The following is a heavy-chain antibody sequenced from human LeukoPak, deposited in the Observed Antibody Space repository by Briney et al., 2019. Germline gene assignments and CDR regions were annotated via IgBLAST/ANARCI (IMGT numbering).Heavy chain of an antibody. CDR3: ARDKRGANWFDR. CDR1: GFTFSTYT. Sequence: GGSLRLFCSASGFTFSTYTMHWVRQAPGKGLEWVSSLSGSSTYIYYADSVKGRCTISRDNAKNSLYLQMNSLRAEDTAVYYCARDKRGANWFDRWGQGTLDTVPS. D-gene: IGHD1-26*01. CDR2: LSGSSTYI. J-gene: IGHJ5*02. V-gene: IGHV3-21*01.